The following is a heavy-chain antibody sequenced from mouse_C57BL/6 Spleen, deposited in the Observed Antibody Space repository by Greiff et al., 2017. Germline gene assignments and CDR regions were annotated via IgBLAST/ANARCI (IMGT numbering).Heavy chain of an antibody. CDR3: ARDGNDGDAMDY. CDR1: GYTFTSYW. V-gene: IGHV1-64*01. J-gene: IGHJ4*01. Sequence: QVQLQQPEAELVKPGASVKLSCKASGYTFTSYWLHWVKQRPGQGLEWIGMIHPNSGSTNYNEKFKSKATLTVDKSSSTAYMQLSSLTAEDSAVYYWARDGNDGDAMDYWGQGTSVTVSS. D-gene: IGHD2-2*01. CDR2: IHPNSGST.